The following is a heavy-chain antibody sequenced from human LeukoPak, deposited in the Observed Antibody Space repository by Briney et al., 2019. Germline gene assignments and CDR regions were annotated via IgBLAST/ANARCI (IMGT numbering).Heavy chain of an antibody. D-gene: IGHD3-22*01. CDR2: INAGNGNT. CDR3: ARDGNFNYYYDSSGSSLGYFQH. Sequence: GASVKVSCKASGYTFTSYGISWVRQAPGQRLEWMGWINAGNGNTKYSQKFQGRVTITRDTSASTAYMELSSLRSEDTAVYYCARDGNFNYYYDSSGSSLGYFQHWGQGTLVTVSS. V-gene: IGHV1-3*01. J-gene: IGHJ1*01. CDR1: GYTFTSYG.